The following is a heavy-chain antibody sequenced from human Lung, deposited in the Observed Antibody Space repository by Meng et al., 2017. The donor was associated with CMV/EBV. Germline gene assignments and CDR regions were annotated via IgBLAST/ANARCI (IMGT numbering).Heavy chain of an antibody. CDR2: IYHSGST. V-gene: IGHV4-4*02. Sequence: QVTRTESDPGLVTPSGTLSLTCAVSGGSISSSNWWSWVPQPPGKGLEWIGEIYHSGSTNYNPSLKSRVTISVDKSKNQFSLKLSSVTAADTAVYYCASFPPPGKQWLVTDYWGQGTLVTVSS. J-gene: IGHJ4*02. CDR3: ASFPPPGKQWLVTDY. CDR1: GGSISSSNW. D-gene: IGHD6-19*01.